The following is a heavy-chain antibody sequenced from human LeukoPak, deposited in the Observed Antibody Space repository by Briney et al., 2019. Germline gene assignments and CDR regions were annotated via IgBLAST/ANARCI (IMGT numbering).Heavy chain of an antibody. CDR2: ITPNASET. V-gene: IGHV3-7*01. CDR3: ARDRACKAFDY. Sequence: GASLRLSCSASLFTFTTCWKNWRREARGKGLEWLASITPNASETYYVDSVRGRFTISRDDDKNSVYLQMNSLRAEDTAVYFCARDRACKAFDYWGHGNMVSVSS. CDR1: LFTFTTCW. J-gene: IGHJ4*01.